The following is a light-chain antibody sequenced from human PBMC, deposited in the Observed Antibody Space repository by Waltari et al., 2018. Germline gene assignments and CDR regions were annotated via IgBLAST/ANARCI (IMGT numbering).Light chain of an antibody. CDR3: QQYYNYRT. Sequence: DIQMTQSPSTLSASVGDRVTITCRASESISNRLAWYQQKPGKAPKPLISKASSLESGVPSRFSGSGSGTDFVLTISSLQPDDCATYYCQQYYNYRTFGPGTKVEIK. V-gene: IGKV1-5*03. CDR2: KAS. J-gene: IGKJ1*01. CDR1: ESISNR.